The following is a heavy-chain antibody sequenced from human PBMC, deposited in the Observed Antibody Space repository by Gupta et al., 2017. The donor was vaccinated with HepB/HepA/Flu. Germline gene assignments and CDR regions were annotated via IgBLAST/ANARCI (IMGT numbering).Heavy chain of an antibody. CDR2: ISGRDSRT. J-gene: IGHJ4*02. Sequence: EVQLLESGGGLVQPGGSLRLSCAASGFTLSSDAMGWVRQAPGKGLEWISFISGRDSRTYYAASVQGRFTISRDNSKKTLYLRMNSLRAEDTAVYYCAKIWFGEQNPLEYWGQGTLVTVSS. CDR1: GFTLSSDA. V-gene: IGHV3-23*01. CDR3: AKIWFGEQNPLEY. D-gene: IGHD3-10*01.